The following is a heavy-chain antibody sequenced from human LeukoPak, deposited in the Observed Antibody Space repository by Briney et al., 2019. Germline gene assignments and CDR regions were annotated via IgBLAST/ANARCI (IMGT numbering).Heavy chain of an antibody. D-gene: IGHD6-6*01. Sequence: SETLSLTCAVYGGSFSGYYWSWIRQPPGKGLEWIGEINHSGGTNYNPSLKSRVTISVDTSKNQFSLKLSSVTAADTAVYYCARGLAARLDYWGQGTLVTVSS. CDR2: INHSGGT. V-gene: IGHV4-34*01. CDR3: ARGLAARLDY. J-gene: IGHJ4*02. CDR1: GGSFSGYY.